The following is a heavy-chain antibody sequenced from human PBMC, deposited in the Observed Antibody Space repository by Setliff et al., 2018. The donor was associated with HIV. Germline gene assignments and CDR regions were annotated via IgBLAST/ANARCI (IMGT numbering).Heavy chain of an antibody. CDR1: GFSFRSYA. Sequence: GESLRLSCAASGFSFRSYAVSWVRQAPGKGLEWVSVISGSGDITYYRESVKGRFTVSRDNSNNTVYLQMNSLRAEGTAMYYCAKTQTVIAVYGPFDSWGQGTQVTVSS. CDR2: ISGSGDIT. V-gene: IGHV3-23*01. J-gene: IGHJ4*02. CDR3: AKTQTVIAVYGPFDS. D-gene: IGHD2-21*01.